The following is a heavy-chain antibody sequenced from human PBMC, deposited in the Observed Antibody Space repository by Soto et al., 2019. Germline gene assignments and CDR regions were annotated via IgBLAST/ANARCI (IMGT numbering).Heavy chain of an antibody. Sequence: EVPILQSGGGLEQPGGSLRLSCAASGFTFSNYAMSWIRQAPGKGLEWVSTIRETGNTYYADSVRGRFATSRDNSENTLYLQMSSLRADDTAVYYCAKQQMGVIRALDYWGQGTLVTVSS. D-gene: IGHD1-26*01. CDR2: IRETGNT. J-gene: IGHJ4*02. CDR1: GFTFSNYA. V-gene: IGHV3-23*01. CDR3: AKQQMGVIRALDY.